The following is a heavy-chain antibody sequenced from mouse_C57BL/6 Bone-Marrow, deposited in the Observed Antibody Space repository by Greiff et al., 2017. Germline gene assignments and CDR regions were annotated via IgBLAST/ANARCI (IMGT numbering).Heavy chain of an antibody. J-gene: IGHJ3*01. V-gene: IGHV1-76*01. Sequence: QVQLQQSGAELVRPGASVKLSCKASGYTFTDYYINWVKQRPGQGLEWIARIYPGSGNTYYNEKFKGKATLTAEKSSSTAYMQLSSLTSEDSAVYFCARPRNYEGWFAYWGQGTLVTVSA. CDR1: GYTFTDYY. D-gene: IGHD2-1*01. CDR2: IYPGSGNT. CDR3: ARPRNYEGWFAY.